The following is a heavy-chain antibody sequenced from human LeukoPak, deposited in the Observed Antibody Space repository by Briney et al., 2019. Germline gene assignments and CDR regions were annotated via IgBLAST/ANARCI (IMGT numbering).Heavy chain of an antibody. CDR2: IYYSGST. V-gene: IGHV4-59*01. D-gene: IGHD6-6*01. CDR3: ARDRRKMDV. CDR1: GGSFSSYY. J-gene: IGHJ6*02. Sequence: SETLSLTCAVYGGSFSSYYWSWIRQPPGKGLEWIGYIYYSGSTNYNPSLKSRVTISVDTSKNQFFPKLSSVTAADTAVYYCARDRRKMDVWGQGTTVTVSS.